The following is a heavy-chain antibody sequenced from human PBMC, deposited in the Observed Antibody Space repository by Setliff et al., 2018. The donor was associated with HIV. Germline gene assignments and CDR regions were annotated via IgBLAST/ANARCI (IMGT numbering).Heavy chain of an antibody. V-gene: IGHV2-5*01. CDR2: LYWNDDK. CDR3: AHSGRELRGPYFDY. J-gene: IGHJ4*02. D-gene: IGHD1-7*01. Sequence: SGPTLVNPTQTLTLTCDSSGFSLSTSGVGVGWIRQPPGKALEWVALLYWNDDKRYSPSLRNRLTITRDTSKKRIVLTVASLNRADSATYYCAHSGRELRGPYFDYWGQGIPVTVS. CDR1: GFSLSTSGVG.